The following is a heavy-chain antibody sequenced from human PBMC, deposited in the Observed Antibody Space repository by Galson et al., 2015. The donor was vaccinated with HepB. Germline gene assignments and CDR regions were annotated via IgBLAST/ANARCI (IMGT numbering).Heavy chain of an antibody. CDR3: TTLEVAGPDY. D-gene: IGHD6-19*01. CDR1: GFSFSSYS. V-gene: IGHV3-21*01. Sequence: SLRLSCAASGFSFSSYSMNWVRQAPGKGLEWVSSISSSSSYIYYADSVKGRFTISRDDARNTVYLHMNSLRIDDTAMYYCTTLEVAGPDYWGQGTL. J-gene: IGHJ4*02. CDR2: ISSSSSYI.